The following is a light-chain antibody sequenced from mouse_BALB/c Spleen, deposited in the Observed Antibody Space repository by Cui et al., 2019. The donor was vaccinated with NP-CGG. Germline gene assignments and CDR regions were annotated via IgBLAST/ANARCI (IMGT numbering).Light chain of an antibody. CDR1: TGAVITSNY. CDR2: GTN. Sequence: QAVGTQESARTTSPAETATLTGRSSTGAVITSNYANWVQEKPDHLLTGLIGGTNNRAPGVPARFSGSLIGDKAALTITGAQTEDEAIYFCALWYSNHWVFGGGTKLTVL. CDR3: ALWYSNHWV. V-gene: IGLV1*01. J-gene: IGLJ1*01.